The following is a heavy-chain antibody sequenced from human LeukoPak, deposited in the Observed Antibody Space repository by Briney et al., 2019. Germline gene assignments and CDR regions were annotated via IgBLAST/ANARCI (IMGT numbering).Heavy chain of an antibody. CDR3: ARGPGAVADY. Sequence: SETLSLTCAVYGGSFSGYYWSWIRQPPGKGLEWIGEINHSGSTNYNPSLKSRVTISVDTSKNQFSLKLGSVTAADTAVYYCARGPGAVADYWGQGTLVTVSS. D-gene: IGHD6-19*01. CDR2: INHSGST. V-gene: IGHV4-34*01. CDR1: GGSFSGYY. J-gene: IGHJ4*02.